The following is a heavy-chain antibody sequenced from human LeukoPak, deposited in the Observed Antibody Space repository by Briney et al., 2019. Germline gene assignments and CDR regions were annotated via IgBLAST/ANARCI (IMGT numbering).Heavy chain of an antibody. V-gene: IGHV4-4*07. CDR1: GGSISSYY. J-gene: IGHJ6*02. CDR3: ARHRGYGPNYYYYGMDV. D-gene: IGHD5-18*01. CDR2: IYTSGST. Sequence: PSETLSLTCTVSGGSISSYYWSWIRQPAGKGLEWIGRIYTSGSTNYNPSLKSRVTMSVDTSKNQLSLKLSSVTAADTAVYYCARHRGYGPNYYYYGMDVWGQGTTVTVSS.